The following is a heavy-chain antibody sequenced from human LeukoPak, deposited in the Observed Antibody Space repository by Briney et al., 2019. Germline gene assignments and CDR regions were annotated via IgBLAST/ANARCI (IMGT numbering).Heavy chain of an antibody. J-gene: IGHJ4*02. CDR2: ISSSSSYI. Sequence: GGSLRLSCAASRFTFSSYSMSWVRQAPGKGLEWVSSISSSSSYIYYADSVKGRFTISRDNAKNSLYLQMNSLRAEDTAVYYCARVIAVAGIDYWGQGTLVTVSS. CDR1: RFTFSSYS. V-gene: IGHV3-21*01. CDR3: ARVIAVAGIDY. D-gene: IGHD6-19*01.